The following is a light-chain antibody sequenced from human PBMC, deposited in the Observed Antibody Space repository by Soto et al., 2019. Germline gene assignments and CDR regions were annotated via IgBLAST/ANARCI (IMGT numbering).Light chain of an antibody. CDR3: TSYAGSESHV. CDR2: DVT. Sequence: QSALTQPPSVSGSPGQSVAISCTGTSSDVGGYNYVSWYQQHPGKAPRLMIYDVTNRPSGVPDRFSGSTSGNTASLTVSGLQDEDEADYYCTSYAGSESHVFGSGTKVTVL. J-gene: IGLJ1*01. V-gene: IGLV2-8*01. CDR1: SSDVGGYNY.